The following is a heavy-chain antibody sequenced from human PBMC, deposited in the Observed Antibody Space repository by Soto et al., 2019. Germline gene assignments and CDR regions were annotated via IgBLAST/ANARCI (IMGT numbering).Heavy chain of an antibody. V-gene: IGHV3-7*01. Sequence: QSGGSLRLSCAASGFSFEIYWMGWVRQAPGKGLEWVANINPDGSGEYYLDSVKGRFTISRDNAKNSVYLQMNSLVGDDTAVYYSARENGFFDYWGQGTPVPVS. CDR1: GFSFEIYW. CDR2: INPDGSGE. CDR3: ARENGFFDY. J-gene: IGHJ4*02. D-gene: IGHD2-8*01.